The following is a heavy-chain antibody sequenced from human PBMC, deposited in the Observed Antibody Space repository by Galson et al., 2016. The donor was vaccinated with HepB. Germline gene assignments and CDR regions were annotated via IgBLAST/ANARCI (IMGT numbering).Heavy chain of an antibody. CDR2: ISQGGSEE. V-gene: IGHV3-7*03. CDR1: GFTFSTYW. CDR3: ARDLSFGGGSTWYDVMDV. D-gene: IGHD3-10*01. J-gene: IGHJ6*02. Sequence: SLRLSCAASGFTFSTYWMTWVRQAPRHGREWVANISQGGSEENYVDSLKGRFTITRDNAKNSLFLQINSLGAEDAAVDYCARDLSFGGGSTWYDVMDVWGQGTTVTVSS.